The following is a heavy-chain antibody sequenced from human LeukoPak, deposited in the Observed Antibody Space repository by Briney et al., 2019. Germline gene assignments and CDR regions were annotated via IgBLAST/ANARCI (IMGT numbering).Heavy chain of an antibody. Sequence: ASVKISCKASGYTFTDYVIHWVRQAPGKGPEWLGRVDPEDGAILYADSFRDRITLTADSSTDTAYTELSRLTSDDTAVFFCSAAWRLDLWGQGTLVIVSS. CDR1: GYTFTDYV. CDR2: VDPEDGAI. D-gene: IGHD1-1*01. V-gene: IGHV1-69-2*01. J-gene: IGHJ4*02. CDR3: SAAWRLDL.